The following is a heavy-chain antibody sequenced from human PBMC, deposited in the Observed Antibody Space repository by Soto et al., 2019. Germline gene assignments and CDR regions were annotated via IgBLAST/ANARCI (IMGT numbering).Heavy chain of an antibody. Sequence: SETLSLTCAVYGGSFSGYYWSWIRQPPGKGLEWIGEINHSGSTNYNPSLKSRVTISVDTSKNQFSLKLSSVTAADTAVYYCARGPGIAVAGRGGAYYYYYMDVWGKGTTVTRLL. J-gene: IGHJ6*03. CDR3: ARGPGIAVAGRGGAYYYYYMDV. CDR1: GGSFSGYY. CDR2: INHSGST. V-gene: IGHV4-34*01. D-gene: IGHD6-19*01.